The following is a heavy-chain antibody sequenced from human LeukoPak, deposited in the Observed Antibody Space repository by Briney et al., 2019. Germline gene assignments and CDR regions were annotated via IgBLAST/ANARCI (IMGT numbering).Heavy chain of an antibody. J-gene: IGHJ3*02. Sequence: GGSLRLSCAASGFSFSSSWMSWVRQAPGKGPEWVAHIKENGNEQYYADSVKGRFTISRDNAQKSLWLQMNSLRVEDTAVYYCARGPGGFDASDIWGQGTMVTVSS. CDR2: IKENGNEQ. D-gene: IGHD1-14*01. V-gene: IGHV3-7*01. CDR3: ARGPGGFDASDI. CDR1: GFSFSSSW.